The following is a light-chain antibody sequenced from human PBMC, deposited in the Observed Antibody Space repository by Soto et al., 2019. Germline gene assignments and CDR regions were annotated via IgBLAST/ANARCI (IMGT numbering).Light chain of an antibody. Sequence: EIVLTQSPGTLSLSPGERATLSCRASQSVSSNLAWYQQKPGQAPRLLIYDASNRATGIPARFSGSGSGTDFTLTISSLEPEDFAVYYCQQHSNWPLTLGQGTKVDIK. J-gene: IGKJ1*01. V-gene: IGKV3-11*01. CDR3: QQHSNWPLT. CDR2: DAS. CDR1: QSVSSN.